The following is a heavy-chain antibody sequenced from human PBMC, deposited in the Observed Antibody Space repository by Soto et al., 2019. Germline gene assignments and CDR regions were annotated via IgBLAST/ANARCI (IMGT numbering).Heavy chain of an antibody. CDR1: GYTFTSYA. CDR3: AREWFGELLDYSLLYYYYYGMDV. D-gene: IGHD3-10*01. J-gene: IGHJ6*02. CDR2: INAGNGNT. V-gene: IGHV1-3*01. Sequence: ASVKVSCKXSGYTFTSYAMHWVRQAPGQRLEWMGWINAGNGNTKYSQKFQGRVTITRDTSASTAYMELSSLRSEDTAVYYCAREWFGELLDYSLLYYYYYGMDVWGQGTTVTVSS.